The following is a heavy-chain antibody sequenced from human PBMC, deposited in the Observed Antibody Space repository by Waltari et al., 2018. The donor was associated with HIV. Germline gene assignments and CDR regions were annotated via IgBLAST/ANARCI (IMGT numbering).Heavy chain of an antibody. CDR2: IWYDGGNE. J-gene: IGHJ4*03. Sequence: QVQLAESGGGVVQPGRSLRLSWGASGFIFNNFVMHWVRQKPGKGLEWVAAIWYDGGNEYYADSVKGRFTISRDNSKNTLYLQMNSLRAEDTAVYYCARDWTITATTRVDFWGPGTLVTVSS. V-gene: IGHV3-33*01. D-gene: IGHD1-20*01. CDR1: GFIFNNFV. CDR3: ARDWTITATTRVDF.